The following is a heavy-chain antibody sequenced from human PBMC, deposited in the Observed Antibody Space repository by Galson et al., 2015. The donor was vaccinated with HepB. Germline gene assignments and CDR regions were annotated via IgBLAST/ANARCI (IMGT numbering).Heavy chain of an antibody. CDR3: AKYCRGGTCYGYYFDY. D-gene: IGHD2-15*01. J-gene: IGHJ4*02. V-gene: IGHV3-23*01. CDR1: GFTFDDYA. CDR2: ISDSGGDT. Sequence: SLRLSCAASGFTFDDYAMHWVRQAPGKGLEWVSTISDSGGDTYYADSVKGRFTISRDNSKDTLYLQMYSLRAEDTAVYYCAKYCRGGTCYGYYFDYWGQGTLVTVSS.